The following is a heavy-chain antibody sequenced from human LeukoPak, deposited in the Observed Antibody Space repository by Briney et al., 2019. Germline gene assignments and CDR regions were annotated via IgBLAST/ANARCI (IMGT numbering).Heavy chain of an antibody. J-gene: IGHJ4*02. CDR1: GFTFSSYA. Sequence: PGGSLRLSCAASGFTFSSYAMSWVRQAPGKGLEWVSAISGTSGSTYYADSVKGRFTISRDNSENTLHLQMNSLRAEDTAVYYCAKNTQPVYRGLFDYWGQGTLVTVSS. V-gene: IGHV3-23*01. CDR2: ISGTSGST. D-gene: IGHD2-2*02. CDR3: AKNTQPVYRGLFDY.